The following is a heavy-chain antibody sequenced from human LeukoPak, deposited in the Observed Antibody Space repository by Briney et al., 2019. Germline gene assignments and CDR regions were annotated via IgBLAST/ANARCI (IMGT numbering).Heavy chain of an antibody. CDR2: ISSSSSTI. CDR1: GFIFGTYS. CDR3: ARDRWTRYSSSWYNWFDP. J-gene: IGHJ5*02. D-gene: IGHD6-13*01. Sequence: GGSLRLSCAGSGFIFGTYSMSWVRQAPGRGLEWVSYISSSSSTIYYADSVKGRFTISRDNDMNSLYLQMNSLRAEDTAVYYCARDRWTRYSSSWYNWFDPWGQGTLVTVSS. V-gene: IGHV3-48*01.